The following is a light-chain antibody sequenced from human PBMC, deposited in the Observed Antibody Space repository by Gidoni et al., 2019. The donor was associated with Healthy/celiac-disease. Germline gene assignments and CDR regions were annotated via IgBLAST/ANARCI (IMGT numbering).Light chain of an antibody. Sequence: DIQMTQSPSSLSASVGDRVTITCRASQSIRSYLNWYQQKPGKAPKLLIYAASSLQSGVPLRFSGSGSGTDFTLTISSLQPEDFATYYCQQSYSTLATFXXXTKVEIK. J-gene: IGKJ1*01. CDR2: AAS. CDR3: QQSYSTLAT. CDR1: QSIRSY. V-gene: IGKV1-39*01.